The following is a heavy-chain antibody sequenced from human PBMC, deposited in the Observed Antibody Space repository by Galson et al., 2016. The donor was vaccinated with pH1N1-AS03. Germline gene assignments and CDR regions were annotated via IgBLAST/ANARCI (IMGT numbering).Heavy chain of an antibody. V-gene: IGHV1-18*01. CDR2: ISAYYGDT. CDR3: VRESEISGVVFFNY. Sequence: SVKVSCKASGYTFTTYGISWVRQAPGQGLEWMGWISAYYGDTHFAHTFQERVTLTRDTSTATAYMELRNRRSDDTAVYYCVRESEISGVVFFNYWGQGTLVTVSS. J-gene: IGHJ4*02. D-gene: IGHD3-3*01. CDR1: GYTFTTYG.